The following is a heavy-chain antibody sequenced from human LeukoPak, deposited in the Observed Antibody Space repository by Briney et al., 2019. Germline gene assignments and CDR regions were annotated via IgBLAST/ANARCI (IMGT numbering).Heavy chain of an antibody. Sequence: GGSLRLSCAASGFTFDDYTMHWVRQAPGKGLEWVSLISWDGGSTYYADSVKGRFTISRDNSKNSLYLQMNSLRTEDTALYYYAKDYGMSRTAYYFDYWGQGTLVTVSS. J-gene: IGHJ4*02. CDR2: ISWDGGST. D-gene: IGHD1-1*01. CDR1: GFTFDDYT. CDR3: AKDYGMSRTAYYFDY. V-gene: IGHV3-43*01.